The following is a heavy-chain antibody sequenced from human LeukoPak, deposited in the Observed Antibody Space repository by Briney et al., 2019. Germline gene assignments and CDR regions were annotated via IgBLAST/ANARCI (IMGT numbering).Heavy chain of an antibody. CDR1: GGSISSGGYY. CDR2: IYYSGST. CDR3: ARVYTPPYCSGGTCYSGLDP. D-gene: IGHD2-15*01. J-gene: IGHJ5*02. V-gene: IGHV4-31*03. Sequence: PSETLSLTCTVSGGSISSGGYYWSWIRQHPGKGLEWIGYIYYSGSTYYSPSLKSRLTISVDTSKNQFSLKLTSVTAADTAVYYCARVYTPPYCSGGTCYSGLDPWGQGTLVTVSS.